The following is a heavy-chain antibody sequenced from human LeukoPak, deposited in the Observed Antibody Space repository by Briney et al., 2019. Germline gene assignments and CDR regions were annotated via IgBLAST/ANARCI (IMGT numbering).Heavy chain of an antibody. J-gene: IGHJ4*02. CDR2: SSGSGGST. Sequence: GGSLRLSCAASGFTFSDYAMSWVRQAPGKGLEGVSASSGSGGSTYYADSVKGRFTISRDNSKNTLYLQMNSLRAEDTALYYCAKLQHTGYDLARGFDYWGQGTLVTVSS. D-gene: IGHD5-12*01. V-gene: IGHV3-23*01. CDR3: AKLQHTGYDLARGFDY. CDR1: GFTFSDYA.